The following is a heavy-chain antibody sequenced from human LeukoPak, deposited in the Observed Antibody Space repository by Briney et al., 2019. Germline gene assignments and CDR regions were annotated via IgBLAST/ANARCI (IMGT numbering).Heavy chain of an antibody. CDR3: ARDRLEWLSPPYYFDY. CDR1: GGSFSDYY. D-gene: IGHD3-3*01. J-gene: IGHJ4*02. V-gene: IGHV4-34*01. CDR2: INHSGST. Sequence: SETLSLTCAVYGGSFSDYYWSWIRQPPGKGLEWIGEINHSGSTNYNPSLKSRVTISVDTSKNQFSLKLSSVTAADTAVYYCARDRLEWLSPPYYFDYWGQGTLVTVSS.